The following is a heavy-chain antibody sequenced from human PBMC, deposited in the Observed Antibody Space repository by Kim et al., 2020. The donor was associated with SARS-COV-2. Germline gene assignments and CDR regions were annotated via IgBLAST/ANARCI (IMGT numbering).Heavy chain of an antibody. CDR2: IIPVLSEI. V-gene: IGHV1-69*02. CDR1: GGPFSNYI. CDR3: ASSSSDRITIFGVVPKEYGMDV. D-gene: IGHD3-3*01. J-gene: IGHJ6*02. Sequence: SVKVSCKASGGPFSNYIISWVRQAPGQGLEWMGRIIPVLSEINYAQRFQGRVTLTADRSTTTAYMELSSVSSEDTAVYYCASSSSDRITIFGVVPKEYGMDVWGQGTTVTVSS.